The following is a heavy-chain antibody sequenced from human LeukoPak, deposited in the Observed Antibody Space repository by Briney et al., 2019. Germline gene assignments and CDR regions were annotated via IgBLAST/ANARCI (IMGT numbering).Heavy chain of an antibody. J-gene: IGHJ4*02. CDR3: ARYSYGRRGYGY. CDR2: INAGNGNT. V-gene: IGHV1-3*01. CDR1: GYTFISYA. D-gene: IGHD5-18*01. Sequence: ASVKVSCKASGYTFISYAMHWVRQAPGQRLEWMGWINAGNGNTKYSQKFQGRVTITRDTSASTAYMELSSLRSEDTAVYYCARYSYGRRGYGYWGQGTLVTVSS.